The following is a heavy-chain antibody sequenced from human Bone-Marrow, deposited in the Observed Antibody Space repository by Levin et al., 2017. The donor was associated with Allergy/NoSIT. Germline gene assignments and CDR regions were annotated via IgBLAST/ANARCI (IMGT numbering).Heavy chain of an antibody. Sequence: GGSLRLSCAASGFSFNTYGMHWVRQAPGKGLEWVAVMSHSGNNKYYADSVKGRFTISRDNSKNTLYLQMNSLRVEDTAVYYCAKDRFAREYQLPDYWGQGTLVIVSS. J-gene: IGHJ4*02. V-gene: IGHV3-30*18. CDR1: GFSFNTYG. CDR2: MSHSGNNK. CDR3: AKDRFAREYQLPDY. D-gene: IGHD2-2*01.